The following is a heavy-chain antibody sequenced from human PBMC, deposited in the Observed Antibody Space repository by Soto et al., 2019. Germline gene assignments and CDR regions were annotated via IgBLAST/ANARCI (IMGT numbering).Heavy chain of an antibody. J-gene: IGHJ4*02. Sequence: PGGSLRLSCAASGFTFSTSWVHWVRQVPGKGLVWVARVNGDSSRTTYADFVRGRFTISRDNAKNTLYLQMNSLRVEDSAVYYCARPYSSSFSYLDYWGQGTLVTVSS. CDR2: VNGDSSRT. CDR1: GFTFSTSW. CDR3: ARPYSSSFSYLDY. D-gene: IGHD6-6*01. V-gene: IGHV3-74*01.